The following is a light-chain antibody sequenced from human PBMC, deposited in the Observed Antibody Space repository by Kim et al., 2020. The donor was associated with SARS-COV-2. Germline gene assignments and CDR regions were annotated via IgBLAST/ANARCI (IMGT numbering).Light chain of an antibody. CDR1: SSDVGGYNY. Sequence: QSITISCTGTSSDVGGYNYVSWYQQHPGKAPKLMIYDVSNRPSGVSTRFSGSKSGNTASPTISGLQADDEADYYCSSYTSSNTYVFGTGTKVTVL. V-gene: IGLV2-14*03. J-gene: IGLJ1*01. CDR3: SSYTSSNTYV. CDR2: DVS.